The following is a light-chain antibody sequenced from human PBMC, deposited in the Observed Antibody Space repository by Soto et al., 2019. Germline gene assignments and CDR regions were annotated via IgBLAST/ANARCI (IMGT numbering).Light chain of an antibody. CDR2: EVT. J-gene: IGLJ1*01. CDR1: SSDVGGYNY. CDR3: SSYAGSSIEV. Sequence: QSVLTQPPSASGSPGQSVTISCTGTSSDVGGYNYVSWYQQHPGKAPKLMIYEVTKRPSGVPDRFSGSKSGNTASLTVSGLQAEDEGDYYCSSYAGSSIEVFGTGTKLTVL. V-gene: IGLV2-8*01.